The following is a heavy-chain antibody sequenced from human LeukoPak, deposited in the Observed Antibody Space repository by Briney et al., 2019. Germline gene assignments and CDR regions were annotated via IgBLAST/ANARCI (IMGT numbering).Heavy chain of an antibody. V-gene: IGHV1-2*02. Sequence: ASVTVSCKASGYTFTVYYMHWVRQAPGQGLEWMGWINPNSGGTNYAQKFQGRVTMTRDTSISTAYMELSRLRSDDTAVYYCARTRTQQPLNFDYWGQGTLVTVSS. CDR2: INPNSGGT. CDR3: ARTRTQQPLNFDY. CDR1: GYTFTVYY. D-gene: IGHD6-13*01. J-gene: IGHJ4*02.